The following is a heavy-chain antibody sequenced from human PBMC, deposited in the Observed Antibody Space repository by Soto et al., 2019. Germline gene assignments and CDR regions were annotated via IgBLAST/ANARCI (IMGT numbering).Heavy chain of an antibody. CDR3: ARVKVGTTFFDN. CDR1: GFAISRGYY. Sequence: SETLSLTCNVSGFAISRGYYWSWVRQPPGKGLEWIGSIYPSVSSYHNPSLESRLTLSIDTSKNQFTLKLASVTAADTALYYCARVKVGTTFFDNWGQGTQVTVSS. V-gene: IGHV4-38-2*02. J-gene: IGHJ4*02. CDR2: IYPSVSS. D-gene: IGHD1-1*01.